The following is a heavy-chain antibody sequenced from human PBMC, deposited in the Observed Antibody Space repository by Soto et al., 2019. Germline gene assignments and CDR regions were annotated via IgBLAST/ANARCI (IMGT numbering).Heavy chain of an antibody. CDR1: GFTFSSYG. CDR3: AKIYGDSYYYCGMDV. CDR2: ISYDGSNK. Sequence: QVQLVESGGGVVQPGRSLRLSCAASGFTFSSYGMHWVRQAPGKGLEWVAVISYDGSNKYYADSVKGRFTISRDNSKNTLYLQMNSLRVEDTAVYYCAKIYGDSYYYCGMDVWGQGTTVTAS. D-gene: IGHD4-17*01. V-gene: IGHV3-30*18. J-gene: IGHJ6*02.